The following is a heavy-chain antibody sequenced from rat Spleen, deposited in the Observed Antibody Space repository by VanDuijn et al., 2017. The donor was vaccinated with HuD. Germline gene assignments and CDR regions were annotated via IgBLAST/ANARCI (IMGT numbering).Heavy chain of an antibody. CDR1: GPSISSSYR. V-gene: IGHV3-3*01. D-gene: IGHD1-10*01. J-gene: IGHJ3*01. CDR3: TTWFAY. CDR2: INSAGST. Sequence: EVQLQESGPGLVKPSQSLSLTCSVTGPSISSSYRWNWIRRFPGNELEWMGYINSAGSTNYNPSLKSRISITRDTSKNQFFLQVNSVTTEDTATYYCTTWFAYWGQGTLVTVSS.